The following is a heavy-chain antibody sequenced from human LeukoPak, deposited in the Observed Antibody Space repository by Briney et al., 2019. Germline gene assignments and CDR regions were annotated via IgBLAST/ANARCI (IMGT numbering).Heavy chain of an antibody. CDR2: ISAYNGNA. V-gene: IGHV1-18*01. D-gene: IGHD2-15*01. CDR1: GCTFHSYG. J-gene: IGHJ5*02. CDR3: ARDAHYSGNWFDP. Sequence: ASVKVSCKASGCTFHSYGISWVRQAPGHGLEWMGWISAYNGNANYAQKLQGRVTMTTDTSTSTAYMELRSLRSDDTAVYYCARDAHYSGNWFDPWGQGTLVTVSS.